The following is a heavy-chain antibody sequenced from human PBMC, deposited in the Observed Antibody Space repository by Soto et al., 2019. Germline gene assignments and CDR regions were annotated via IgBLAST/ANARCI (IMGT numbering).Heavy chain of an antibody. CDR1: GGTFSSYT. CDR3: ARDRNVLRFLEGITSDAFDI. CDR2: IIPILGIA. D-gene: IGHD3-3*01. J-gene: IGHJ3*02. Sequence: QVQLVQSGAEVKKPGSSVKVSCKASGGTFSSYTISWVRQAPGQGLEWMGRIIPILGIANYAQKFQGRVTITADKSTSTAYMELSSVRSEDTAVYYCARDRNVLRFLEGITSDAFDIWGQGTMVTVSS. V-gene: IGHV1-69*08.